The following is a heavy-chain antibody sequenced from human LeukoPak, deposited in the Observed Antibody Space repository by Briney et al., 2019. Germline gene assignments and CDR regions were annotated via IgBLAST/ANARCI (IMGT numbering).Heavy chain of an antibody. D-gene: IGHD4-11*01. CDR3: ARGREVTRDFDY. Sequence: PSETLSLTCVVYGGSFSGYYWTWVRQPPGKGLERVGDVNHSGSTNYNPSLESRVTISVDTSKSQFSLKLSSVTAADTSVYYCARGREVTRDFDYWGQGTLVSVSS. CDR2: VNHSGST. V-gene: IGHV4-34*01. CDR1: GGSFSGYY. J-gene: IGHJ4*02.